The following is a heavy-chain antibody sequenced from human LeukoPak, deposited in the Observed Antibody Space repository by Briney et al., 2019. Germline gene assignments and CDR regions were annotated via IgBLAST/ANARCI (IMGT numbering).Heavy chain of an antibody. V-gene: IGHV3-20*01. D-gene: IGHD3-10*01. J-gene: IGHJ4*02. CDR1: GFTFDDYG. CDR2: INWNGCST. Sequence: GGSLRLSCAASGFTFDDYGMSWVRPAPGKGLAWVSGINWNGCSTGYADSVKGRFTISRDNAKNSLYLQMNSLRAEDTALYHCAREARGMVDYWGQGTLVTVSS. CDR3: AREARGMVDY.